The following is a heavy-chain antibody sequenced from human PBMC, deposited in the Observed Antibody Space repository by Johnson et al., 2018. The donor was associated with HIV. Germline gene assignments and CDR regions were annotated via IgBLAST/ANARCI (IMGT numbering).Heavy chain of an antibody. J-gene: IGHJ3*02. CDR2: INSDGRDI. V-gene: IGHV3-74*01. Sequence: VQLVESGGGVVRPGGSLRLSCAASGFTFSSYAMHWVRQAPGKGLVWISRINSDGRDINYADSVKGRFLISRDDSKNTMFLQMNSLKVDDTAVYYCATDQVGRSYGGRSQIWGQGTMVTVSS. CDR1: GFTFSSYA. D-gene: IGHD3-16*01. CDR3: ATDQVGRSYGGRSQI.